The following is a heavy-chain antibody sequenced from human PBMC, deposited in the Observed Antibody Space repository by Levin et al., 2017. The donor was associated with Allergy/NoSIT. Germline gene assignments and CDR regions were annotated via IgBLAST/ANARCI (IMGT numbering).Heavy chain of an antibody. CDR1: GYTFTHYW. CDR3: VRLESSADYYVFY. Sequence: RGESLKISCKASGYTFTHYWIGWVRQMPGKGLEWMGIIGPTNSDTRYSPSFEGQVSISVDNSITTAYLQWSSLKASDTAMYYCVRLESSADYYVFYWGQGTLLTVSS. J-gene: IGHJ4*02. CDR2: IGPTNSDT. D-gene: IGHD3-22*01. V-gene: IGHV5-51*01.